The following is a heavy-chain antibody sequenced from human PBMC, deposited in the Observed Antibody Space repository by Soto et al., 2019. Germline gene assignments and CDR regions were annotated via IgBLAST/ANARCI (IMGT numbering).Heavy chain of an antibody. CDR3: AKRIIPVAGYDAFDI. J-gene: IGHJ3*02. CDR1: GFTFSSYA. Sequence: PGGSLRLSCAASGFTFSSYAMSWVRQAPGKGLEWVSGISGSGGNTYYADSVKGRFTISRDNSRNTLYLQMNSLRAEDTAVYYCAKRIIPVAGYDAFDIWGQGTMVTVSS. D-gene: IGHD6-19*01. V-gene: IGHV3-23*01. CDR2: ISGSGGNT.